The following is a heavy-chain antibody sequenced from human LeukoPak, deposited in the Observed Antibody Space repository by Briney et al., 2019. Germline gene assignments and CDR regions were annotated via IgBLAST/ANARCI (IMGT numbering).Heavy chain of an antibody. Sequence: SVKVSCKASGGTFSSYAISWVRQAPGQGLEWMGGIIPIFGTANYAQKFQGRVTINADKSTSTVYIELSSLRSEDTAVYYCARTRFPYYRLSVADYYHMDVWGKGTTVTVSS. CDR2: IIPIFGTA. J-gene: IGHJ6*03. CDR1: GGTFSSYA. D-gene: IGHD3-10*01. V-gene: IGHV1-69*06. CDR3: ARTRFPYYRLSVADYYHMDV.